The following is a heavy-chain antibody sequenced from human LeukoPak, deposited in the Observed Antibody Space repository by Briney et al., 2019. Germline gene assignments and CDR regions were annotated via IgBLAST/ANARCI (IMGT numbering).Heavy chain of an antibody. CDR3: AIHGVYNWNDYAFDV. J-gene: IGHJ3*01. V-gene: IGHV4-59*08. Sequence: PSETLSLTCTVSGGSISGYFWSWIRRPPGKGLEWIGYIYYSGSTNYNPSLKSRVTISVDTSKNQFSLKLSSVTAADTAVYYCAIHGVYNWNDYAFDVWGQGTMVTVSS. D-gene: IGHD1-1*01. CDR2: IYYSGST. CDR1: GGSISGYF.